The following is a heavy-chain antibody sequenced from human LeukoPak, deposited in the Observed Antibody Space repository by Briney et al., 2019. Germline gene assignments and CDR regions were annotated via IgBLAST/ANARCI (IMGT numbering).Heavy chain of an antibody. J-gene: IGHJ4*02. CDR3: ARDKDWAFDY. V-gene: IGHV3-48*03. D-gene: IGHD3-9*01. CDR1: GFTFSSYE. CDR2: ISPSSEII. Sequence: GGSLRLSCAASGFTFSSYEMNWVRQAPGKGLEWVSHISPSSEIISYADSVKGRFTISRDNAKNSLYLQMNSLRAEDMAVYYCARDKDWAFDYWGQGTLVPVSS.